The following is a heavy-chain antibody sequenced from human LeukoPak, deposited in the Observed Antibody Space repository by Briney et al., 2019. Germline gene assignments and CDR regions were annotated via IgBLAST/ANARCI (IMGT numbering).Heavy chain of an antibody. CDR1: GFTFGSYE. J-gene: IGHJ6*04. Sequence: PGGSRRLSWAASGFTFGSYEMNWVRPAPGGGRGWVSYISSSGSTIYYADSEKGRFTISRDNAKNSLYLQMNSLRAEDTAVYYCAELGITMIGGVWGKGTTVTISS. V-gene: IGHV3-48*03. D-gene: IGHD3-10*02. CDR2: ISSSGSTI. CDR3: AELGITMIGGV.